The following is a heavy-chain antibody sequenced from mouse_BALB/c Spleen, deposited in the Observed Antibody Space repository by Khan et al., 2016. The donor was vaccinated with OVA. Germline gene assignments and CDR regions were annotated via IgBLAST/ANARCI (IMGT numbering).Heavy chain of an antibody. Sequence: QVQLQQPEAELVKPGAPVKLSCKASGYTFTSYWMNWVKQRPGRGLEWIGRIDPSDSETHYNQKFKDKATLTVEKSSGTAYIQRSSLTSEDSAVYYCARDQYGNYFYAMDYWGQGTSVTVSS. D-gene: IGHD2-10*02. CDR2: IDPSDSET. V-gene: IGHV1-69*02. CDR1: GYTFTSYW. CDR3: ARDQYGNYFYAMDY. J-gene: IGHJ4*01.